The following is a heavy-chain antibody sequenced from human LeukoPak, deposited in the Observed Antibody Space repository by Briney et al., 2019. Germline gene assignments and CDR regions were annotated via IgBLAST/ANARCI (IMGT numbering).Heavy chain of an antibody. CDR3: ARHYYDSSGYWAFDY. J-gene: IGHJ4*02. V-gene: IGHV4-59*08. CDR2: IYYSGST. CDR1: GGSISSYY. Sequence: SETLSLTCIVSGGSISSYYWSWIRQPPGKGLEWIGYIYYSGSTNYSPSLKNRLTISIDTSKNQFSLKLSSVTAADTAVYYCARHYYDSSGYWAFDYWGQGTLVTVSS. D-gene: IGHD3-22*01.